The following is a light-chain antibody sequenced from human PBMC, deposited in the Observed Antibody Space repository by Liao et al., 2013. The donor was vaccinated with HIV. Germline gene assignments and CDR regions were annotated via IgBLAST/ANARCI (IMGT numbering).Light chain of an antibody. Sequence: SYEVTQPPSVSVSPGQTAIITCSGDKLGDKYACWYQQKPGQSPVLVMYQDRERPSGIPERFSASNSGNTATLTISGTQAVDEADYYCQAWDSNAAVFGTGTKVTVL. CDR2: QDR. V-gene: IGLV3-1*01. CDR3: QAWDSNAAV. CDR1: KLGDKY. J-gene: IGLJ1*01.